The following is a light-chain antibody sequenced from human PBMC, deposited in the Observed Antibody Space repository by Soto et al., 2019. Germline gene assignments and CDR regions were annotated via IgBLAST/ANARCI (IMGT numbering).Light chain of an antibody. V-gene: IGLV2-23*01. J-gene: IGLJ3*02. Sequence: QSALTQPASVSGSPGQSITISCTGTSSDVGSYNLVSWYQQHPGKAPKLMIYEGSKRPSGVSNRFSGSKSGNTASLTISGLQAEDEADYYCCSYAGSRWVFGGGTKGTVL. CDR3: CSYAGSRWV. CDR2: EGS. CDR1: SSDVGSYNL.